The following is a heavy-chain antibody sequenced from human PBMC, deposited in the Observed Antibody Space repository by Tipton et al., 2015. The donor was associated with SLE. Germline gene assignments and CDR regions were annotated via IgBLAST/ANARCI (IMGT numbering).Heavy chain of an antibody. Sequence: TLSLTCFVSDDSITSTNYYWAWIRQPPGKGLEWIGNIYYSGSTYYNPSLESRVTMSMDTSKNQFSLNLRSVTAADTAMYFCARSPTYDYVWGSYHFDNWGQGTLVTVSS. CDR1: DDSITSTNYY. CDR3: ARSPTYDYVWGSYHFDN. V-gene: IGHV4-39*01. CDR2: IYYSGST. D-gene: IGHD3-16*02. J-gene: IGHJ4*02.